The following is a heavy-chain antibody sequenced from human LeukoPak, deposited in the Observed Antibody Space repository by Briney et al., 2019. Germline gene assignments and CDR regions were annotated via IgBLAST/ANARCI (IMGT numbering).Heavy chain of an antibody. J-gene: IGHJ4*02. D-gene: IGHD4-11*01. CDR2: ISGSGGTT. CDR3: AKERMTTTSFDY. V-gene: IGHV3-23*01. Sequence: GGSLRLXCAASGFTFSTYAMNWVRQAPGKGLEWVSDISGSGGTTHYADSVKGRFTISRDNSKNTLYLQMNSLRAEDTAVYYCAKERMTTTSFDYWGQGTLVTVSS. CDR1: GFTFSTYA.